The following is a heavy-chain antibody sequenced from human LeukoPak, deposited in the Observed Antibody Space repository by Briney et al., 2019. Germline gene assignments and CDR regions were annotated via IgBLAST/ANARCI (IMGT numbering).Heavy chain of an antibody. V-gene: IGHV3-74*01. Sequence: PGGSLRLSCAASGFTFSSYWMHWVRQVPGKGLVWVSRINSDGSSTSYADSVKGRFTISRDNAKNPLSLQMNSLRAEDTAMYYCARMRVVAGTIGYGMDVWGQGTTVTVS. CDR1: GFTFSSYW. CDR2: INSDGSST. CDR3: ARMRVVAGTIGYGMDV. D-gene: IGHD6-19*01. J-gene: IGHJ6*02.